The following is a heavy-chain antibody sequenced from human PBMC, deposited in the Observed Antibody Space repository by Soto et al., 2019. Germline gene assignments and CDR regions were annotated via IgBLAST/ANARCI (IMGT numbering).Heavy chain of an antibody. V-gene: IGHV1-8*01. CDR3: ARGVLRYFDWLLQDYYYYYMDV. J-gene: IGHJ6*03. CDR2: MKPNSGNT. D-gene: IGHD3-9*01. CDR1: GYTFTSYD. Sequence: QVQLVQSGAEVKKPGASVKVSCKASGYTFTSYDINWVRQATEQGLEWMGWMKPNSGNTGYAQKFQGRVTMTRNTSISTAYMELSSLRSEDTAVYYCARGVLRYFDWLLQDYYYYYMDVWGTGTTVTVSS.